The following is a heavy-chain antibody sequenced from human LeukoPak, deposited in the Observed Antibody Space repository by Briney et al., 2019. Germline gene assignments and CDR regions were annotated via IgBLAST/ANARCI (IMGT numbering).Heavy chain of an antibody. CDR2: IYHSGST. Sequence: SETLSLTCTVSGGSISSGGYYWSWIRQPPGKGLEWIGYIYHSGSTYYNPSLKSRVTISVDRSKNQFSLKLSSVTAADTAVYYCARVNDDTPFDYWGQGTLVTVSS. J-gene: IGHJ4*02. CDR1: GGSISSGGYY. V-gene: IGHV4-30-2*01. D-gene: IGHD3-22*01. CDR3: ARVNDDTPFDY.